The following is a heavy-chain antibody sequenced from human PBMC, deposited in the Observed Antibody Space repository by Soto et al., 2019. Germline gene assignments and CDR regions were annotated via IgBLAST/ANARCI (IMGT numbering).Heavy chain of an antibody. CDR3: ARGGSSSWAFDY. CDR1: GFTFSSYG. Sequence: QVQLVESGGGVVQPGRSLRLSCAASGFTFSSYGMHWVRQAPGKGLEWVAVIWYDGSKKYYADAVKGRFTISRDNSKNTLYLQMNSLRAEDTAVYYCARGGSSSWAFDYWGQGTLVTVSS. J-gene: IGHJ4*02. D-gene: IGHD6-13*01. CDR2: IWYDGSKK. V-gene: IGHV3-33*01.